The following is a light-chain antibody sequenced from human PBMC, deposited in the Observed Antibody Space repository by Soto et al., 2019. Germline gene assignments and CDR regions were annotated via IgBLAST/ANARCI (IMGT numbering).Light chain of an antibody. CDR2: RNN. V-gene: IGLV1-47*01. J-gene: IGLJ2*01. Sequence: QSVLTQPPSASGTPGQRVTISCSGSSSNIGSNYVYWYQQLPGTAPKLLIYRNNQRPSGVPDRFSGSKSGTSAFLAISGLRSEDEADYYCAAWDDSLSVVFGGGTKLTVL. CDR3: AAWDDSLSVV. CDR1: SSNIGSNY.